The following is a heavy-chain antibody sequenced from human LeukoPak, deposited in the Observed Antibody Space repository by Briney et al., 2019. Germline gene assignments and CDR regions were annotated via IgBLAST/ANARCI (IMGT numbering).Heavy chain of an antibody. CDR1: GGSFSGYY. CDR3: ARGDGYYDY. Sequence: SETLSLTCAVYGGSFSGYYWSWIRQPPGKGLEWIGEINHSGSTNYNPSLKSRVTISVDTSKNQFSLKLSSVTAADTAVYYCARGDGYYDYWGQGTLVTVSS. V-gene: IGHV4-34*01. J-gene: IGHJ4*02. CDR2: INHSGST. D-gene: IGHD5-24*01.